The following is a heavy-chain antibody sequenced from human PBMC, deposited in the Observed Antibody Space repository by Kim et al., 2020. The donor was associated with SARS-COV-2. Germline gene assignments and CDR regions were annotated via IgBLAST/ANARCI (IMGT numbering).Heavy chain of an antibody. D-gene: IGHD3-10*01. V-gene: IGHV3-9*01. J-gene: IGHJ3*02. CDR1: GFTFDDYA. CDR2: ISWNSGSI. Sequence: GGSLRLSCAASGFTFDDYAMHWVRQAPGKGLEWVSGISWNSGSIGYADSVKGRFTISRDNAKNSLYLQMNSLRAEDTALYYCAKLPGSYDQGDAFDIWGQGTMVTVSS. CDR3: AKLPGSYDQGDAFDI.